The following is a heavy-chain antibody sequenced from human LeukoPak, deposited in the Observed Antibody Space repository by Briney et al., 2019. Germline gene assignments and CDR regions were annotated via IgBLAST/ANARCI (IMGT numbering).Heavy chain of an antibody. CDR1: GGSISSSSYY. J-gene: IGHJ4*02. Sequence: KASETLSLTCTVSGGSISSSSYYWGWIRQPPGKGLEWIGSIYYSGSTYYNPSLKSRVTISVDTSKNQFSLKLSSVTAADTAVYYCARAMITFGGVIVRAYYFDYWGQGTLVTVSS. CDR3: ARAMITFGGVIVRAYYFDY. CDR2: IYYSGST. D-gene: IGHD3-16*02. V-gene: IGHV4-39*07.